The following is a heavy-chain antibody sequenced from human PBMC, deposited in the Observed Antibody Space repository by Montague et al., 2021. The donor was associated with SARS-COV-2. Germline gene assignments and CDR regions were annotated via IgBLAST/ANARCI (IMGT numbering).Heavy chain of an antibody. CDR3: AKVGSSWYHGYYYGMDV. J-gene: IGHJ6*02. Sequence: SLSLSCAASGFTFSSYAMSWVRQAPGKGLEWVSAISGSGGSTYYAGSVKGRFTISRDNSKNTLYLQMNSLRAEDTAVYYCAKVGSSWYHGYYYGMDVWGQGTTVTVSS. V-gene: IGHV3-23*01. CDR2: ISGSGGST. CDR1: GFTFSSYA. D-gene: IGHD6-13*01.